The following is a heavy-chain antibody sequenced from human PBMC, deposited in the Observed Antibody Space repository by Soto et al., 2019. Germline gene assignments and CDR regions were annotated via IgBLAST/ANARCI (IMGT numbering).Heavy chain of an antibody. Sequence: LVQSGAEVKKPGSSVKVSCRAGRGSFSASGFSWVRQAPGQGLEWVGGFISIFGTANYAQKFQDRVTMTADESTSTVYMELRSLRSEDTALYYCARSGYSYGPNMDWGQGTLVTVST. D-gene: IGHD5-18*01. CDR3: ARSGYSYGPNMD. CDR2: FISIFGTA. J-gene: IGHJ4*02. CDR1: RGSFSASG. V-gene: IGHV1-69*01.